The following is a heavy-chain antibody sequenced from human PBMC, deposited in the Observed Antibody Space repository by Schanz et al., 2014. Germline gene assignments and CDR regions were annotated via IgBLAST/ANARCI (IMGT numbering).Heavy chain of an antibody. CDR1: GFMFEDYD. D-gene: IGHD3-10*01. Sequence: EEQLVESGGCLVQPGRSLRLSCAASGFMFEDYDMHWVRQAPGKGLEWVSGISWNGGTKDYADSVKGRFTISRDNAKNSLYLQMNSLRVEDTAVYYCAVLGGFGELPLDYRGQGTLVTVSS. J-gene: IGHJ4*02. V-gene: IGHV3-9*01. CDR2: ISWNGGTK. CDR3: AVLGGFGELPLDY.